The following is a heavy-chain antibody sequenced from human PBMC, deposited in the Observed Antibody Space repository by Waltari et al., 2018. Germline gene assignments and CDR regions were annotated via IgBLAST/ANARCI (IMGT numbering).Heavy chain of an antibody. CDR3: ARGRVQGERVRNYYYYGMDV. V-gene: IGHV1-8*03. CDR2: MNPNSGNT. Sequence: QVQLVQSGAEVKKPGASVKVSCKASGYTFTSYDINWVRQATGQGLEWMGWMNPNSGNTVYAQKFQGRVTITRNTSISTAYMELSSLRSEDTAVYYCARGRVQGERVRNYYYYGMDVWGQGTTVTVSS. J-gene: IGHJ6*02. D-gene: IGHD3-10*01. CDR1: GYTFTSYD.